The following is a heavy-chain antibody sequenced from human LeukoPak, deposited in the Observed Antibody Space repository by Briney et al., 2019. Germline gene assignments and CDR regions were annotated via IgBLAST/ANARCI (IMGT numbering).Heavy chain of an antibody. D-gene: IGHD3-16*02. J-gene: IGHJ4*02. V-gene: IGHV3-21*01. Sequence: GGSLRLSCSASAFTSSDYTMIWVRQAPGKGLEWVSCITTGSTYIYYADSVKGRLTISRDNAKNSLYLQMTSLRAEDTAVYYCARHRTASDYWGQGTLVTVSS. CDR1: AFTSSDYT. CDR3: ARHRTASDY. CDR2: ITTGSTYI.